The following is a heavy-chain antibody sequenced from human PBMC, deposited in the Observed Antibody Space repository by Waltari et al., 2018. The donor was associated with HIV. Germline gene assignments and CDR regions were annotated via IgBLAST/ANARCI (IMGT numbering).Heavy chain of an antibody. V-gene: IGHV3-21*02. CDR3: ARDIYEYWSGYHYGMDL. D-gene: IGHD3-3*01. CDR2: ISSSNNFI. Sequence: EEKLVESGGGLEQPGGSMRLSCEASGFTFGSTTLHWVRQSPGTGLGWFSSISSSNNFIYYGTSVRGRFTISRDNEKNLVQLQMNKLRVEDTAIYYCARDIYEYWSGYHYGMDLWGQGTTVTVSS. CDR1: GFTFGSTT. J-gene: IGHJ6*02.